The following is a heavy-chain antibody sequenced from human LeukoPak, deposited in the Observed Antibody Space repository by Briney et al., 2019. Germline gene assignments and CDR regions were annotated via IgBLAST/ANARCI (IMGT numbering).Heavy chain of an antibody. Sequence: SVKVSCKASGGTFSSYAISWVRQAPGQGLEWMGRVIPILGIANYAQKFQGRVTITADKSTSTAYMELSSLRSDDTAVYYCARTSIAAHYYGMDVWGQGTTVSVSS. CDR1: GGTFSSYA. D-gene: IGHD6-6*01. CDR3: ARTSIAAHYYGMDV. J-gene: IGHJ6*02. V-gene: IGHV1-69*04. CDR2: VIPILGIA.